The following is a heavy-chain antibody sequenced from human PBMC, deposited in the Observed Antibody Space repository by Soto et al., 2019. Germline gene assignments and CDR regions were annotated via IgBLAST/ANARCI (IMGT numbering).Heavy chain of an antibody. D-gene: IGHD3-22*01. J-gene: IGHJ4*02. CDR1: GFTFSSYS. CDR2: ISSSSSTI. V-gene: IGHV3-48*02. Sequence: GGSLRLSCAASGFTFSSYSMNWVRQAPGKGLEWVSYISSSSSTIYYADSVKGRFTISRDNAKNSLYLQMNSLRDEDTAVYYCVSQSSGYYSNYFDYWGQGTLVTVSS. CDR3: VSQSSGYYSNYFDY.